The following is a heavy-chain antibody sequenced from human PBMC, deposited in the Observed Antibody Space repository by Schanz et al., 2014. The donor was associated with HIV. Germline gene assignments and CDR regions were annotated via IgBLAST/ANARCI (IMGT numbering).Heavy chain of an antibody. CDR2: INPYDGST. D-gene: IGHD3-9*01. CDR3: ARGDILTGLYPYYFDS. CDR1: GYSFTSYD. Sequence: QMRLVQSGAEVQKPGASVKVSCKASGYSFTSYDINWVRQAPGQGLEWMGLINPYDGSTSNAQKFQGRVTMTRDTSTSTVYMQLSSLTSDDTAVYYCARGDILTGLYPYYFDSWGQGTLVTVSS. V-gene: IGHV1-46*01. J-gene: IGHJ4*02.